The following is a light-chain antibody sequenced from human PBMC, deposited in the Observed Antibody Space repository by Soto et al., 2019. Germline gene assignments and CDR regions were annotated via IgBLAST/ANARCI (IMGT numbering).Light chain of an antibody. CDR1: QGISDW. J-gene: IGKJ1*01. Sequence: DIQLTQSPSTLSASVGDRVTITCRASQGISDWLAWYQQKPGRAPKLLISRTSNLERGVPSRFSGSGSGTEITLTISRLQPDDFATYHCQYYNGYCWTFGQGTKVEIK. V-gene: IGKV1-5*03. CDR2: RTS. CDR3: QYYNGYCWT.